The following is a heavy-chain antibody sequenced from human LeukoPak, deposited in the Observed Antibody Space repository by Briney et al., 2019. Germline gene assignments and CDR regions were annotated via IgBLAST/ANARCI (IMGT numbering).Heavy chain of an antibody. D-gene: IGHD5-12*01. CDR1: GGSFIGYD. CDR2: INHSGGT. J-gene: IGHJ5*02. V-gene: IGHV4-34*01. CDR3: ARYSGYESYNWFGP. Sequence: SETLSLTCAVYGGSFIGYDWTWIRQPPGKGLEWIGEINHSGGTNYNPSLKSRVTISVDTSKNQFSLKMSSVTAADTAVYYCARYSGYESYNWFGPWGQGTLVTVSS.